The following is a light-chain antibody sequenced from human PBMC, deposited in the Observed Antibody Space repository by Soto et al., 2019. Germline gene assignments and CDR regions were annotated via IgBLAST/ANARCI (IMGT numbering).Light chain of an antibody. CDR1: SSDVGGYNY. Sequence: QSVLTQPASVSGSPGQSITISCTGTSSDVGGYNYVSWYQQHPGKAPKLMIYDVCNRPSGVSNRFSGSKSGNTASLTISGLQAEDEADYYCSSYTSSSIYVFGTGT. CDR2: DVC. CDR3: SSYTSSSIYV. J-gene: IGLJ1*01. V-gene: IGLV2-14*01.